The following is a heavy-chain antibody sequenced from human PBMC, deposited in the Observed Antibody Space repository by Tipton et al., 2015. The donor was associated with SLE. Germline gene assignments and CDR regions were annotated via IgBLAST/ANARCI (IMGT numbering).Heavy chain of an antibody. Sequence: TLSLTCNVSGDSISPYYWSWIRQPPGKGLEWIAYVYYSGITKYNPSLKSRVTISVDTSKNHFSLNLISATAADTAIYYCGRGAWYFDLWGRGTLVTVSS. CDR3: GRGAWYFDL. V-gene: IGHV4-59*01. CDR2: VYYSGIT. CDR1: GDSISPYY. J-gene: IGHJ2*01.